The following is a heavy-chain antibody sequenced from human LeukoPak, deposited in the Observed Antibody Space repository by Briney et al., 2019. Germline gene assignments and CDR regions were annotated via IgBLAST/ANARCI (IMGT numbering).Heavy chain of an antibody. J-gene: IGHJ6*03. Sequence: GGSLRLSCAASGFTVSSNYMSWVRQAPGKGLEWVSVINSGGSTYYADSVKGRFTISRDNSKNTLYLQMNSLRAEDTAVYYCARGRGGVISGRYRYYYYMDVWGKGTTVTVSS. D-gene: IGHD3-10*01. V-gene: IGHV3-53*01. CDR3: ARGRGGVISGRYRYYYYMDV. CDR2: INSGGST. CDR1: GFTVSSNY.